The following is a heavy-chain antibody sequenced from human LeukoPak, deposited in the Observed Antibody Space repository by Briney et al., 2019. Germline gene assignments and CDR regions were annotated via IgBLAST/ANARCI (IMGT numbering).Heavy chain of an antibody. D-gene: IGHD5-18*01. J-gene: IGHJ5*02. CDR3: AREVTAMVTFNWFDP. CDR1: GGSISSSSYY. V-gene: IGHV4-39*02. CDR2: IYYSGST. Sequence: SETLSLTCTVSGGSISSSSYYWGWIRQPPGTGLEWIGSIYYSGSTYYNPSLKSRVTISVDTSKNQFSLKLSSVTAADTAVYYCAREVTAMVTFNWFDPWGQGTLVTVSS.